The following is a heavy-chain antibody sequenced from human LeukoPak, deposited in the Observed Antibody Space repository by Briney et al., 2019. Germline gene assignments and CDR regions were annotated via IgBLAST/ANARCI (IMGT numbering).Heavy chain of an antibody. D-gene: IGHD7-27*01. Sequence: ASVKASCKASGYTFTGYYMHWVRQAPGQGLEWMGWMNPNSGNTGYAQKFQGRVTMTRNTSISTAYMELSSLRSEDTAVYYCARGLKLTGEHGWFDPWGQGTLVTVSS. V-gene: IGHV1-8*01. CDR1: GYTFTGYY. CDR2: MNPNSGNT. J-gene: IGHJ5*02. CDR3: ARGLKLTGEHGWFDP.